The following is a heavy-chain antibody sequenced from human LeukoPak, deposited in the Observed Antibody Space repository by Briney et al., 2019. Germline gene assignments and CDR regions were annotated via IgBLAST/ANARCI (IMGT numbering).Heavy chain of an antibody. CDR1: GFTFNIYG. Sequence: GRSLRLSCAASGFTFNIYGIHWVRQAPGKGLEWVALMSGDGVHIYYAESVKGRFTISRDNSRNTLYLQMNSLRAEDTAVYYCAKGTGGYYDSSGYSFDYWGQGTLVTVSS. CDR3: AKGTGGYYDSSGYSFDY. J-gene: IGHJ4*02. D-gene: IGHD3-22*01. V-gene: IGHV3-30*18. CDR2: MSGDGVHI.